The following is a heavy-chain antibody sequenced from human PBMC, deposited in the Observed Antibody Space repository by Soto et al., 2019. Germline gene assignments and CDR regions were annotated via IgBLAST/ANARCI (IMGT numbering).Heavy chain of an antibody. D-gene: IGHD3-22*01. J-gene: IGHJ5*02. V-gene: IGHV4-39*01. Sequence: PSETLSLTCGVSGDSISNSRFYWAWIRQPPGEGLEWIGSIYHTGNAYYNPSLKSRVTISVDTSKNQFSLKVTSVTAADTALYYCARSDSSGYYWFDPWGQGTLVTV. CDR2: IYHTGNA. CDR3: ARSDSSGYYWFDP. CDR1: GDSISNSRFY.